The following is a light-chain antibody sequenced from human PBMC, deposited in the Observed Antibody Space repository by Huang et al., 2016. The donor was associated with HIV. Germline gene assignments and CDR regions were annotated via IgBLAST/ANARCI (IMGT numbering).Light chain of an antibody. V-gene: IGKV4-1*01. CDR2: WAS. CDR3: QQYYSLPLT. Sequence: DIVMTQSPDSLAVSLGERATINCKSNRSLLYSSNSQNYLAWSKQRPGKPPNLLIYWASTRESGVPDRCSGSGSGTDFTLTITSLQAEDVAIYYCQQYYSLPLTFGGGTKVEIK. CDR1: RSLLYSSNSQNY. J-gene: IGKJ4*01.